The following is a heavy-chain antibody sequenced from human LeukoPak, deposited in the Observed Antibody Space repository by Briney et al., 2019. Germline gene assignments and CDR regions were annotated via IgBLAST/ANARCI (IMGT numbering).Heavy chain of an antibody. CDR3: ARDMGRGYDPEPGTSTDY. D-gene: IGHD5-12*01. Sequence: GGSLRLSCAASGFTFSDYYMSWIRQAPGKGLEWVSYISSSSSYTNYADSVKGRFTISRDNAKNSLYLQMNSLRAEDTAVYYCARDMGRGYDPEPGTSTDYWGQGTLVTVSS. J-gene: IGHJ4*02. CDR2: ISSSSSYT. CDR1: GFTFSDYY. V-gene: IGHV3-11*06.